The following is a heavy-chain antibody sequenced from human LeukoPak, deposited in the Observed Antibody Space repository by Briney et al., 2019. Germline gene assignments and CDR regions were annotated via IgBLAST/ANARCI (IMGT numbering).Heavy chain of an antibody. CDR1: GFTFSTYG. CDR2: IRYDGSNK. J-gene: IGHJ4*02. D-gene: IGHD4-17*01. Sequence: GGSLRLSCEASGFTFSTYGMHWVRQAPGKGLEWVAFIRYDGSNKYYADSVKGRFTISRDNSKNTLYLQMNSLRAEDTAVYYCATDDYGDYGLDYWGQGTLVTVSS. CDR3: ATDDYGDYGLDY. V-gene: IGHV3-30*02.